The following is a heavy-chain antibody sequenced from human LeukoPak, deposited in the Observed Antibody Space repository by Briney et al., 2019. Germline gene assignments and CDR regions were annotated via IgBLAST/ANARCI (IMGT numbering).Heavy chain of an antibody. J-gene: IGHJ4*02. Sequence: ASVKISCKASGYTFTNYGVTWGRQAPGQGLEWMGWISAYTSNTNYAQKLQGRHTMTTDTSTSTAYMELRRLRFDDTAVYYCARTGYYFDSPANYPYDYWGQGTLVTVSS. CDR1: GYTFTNYG. D-gene: IGHD3-9*01. V-gene: IGHV1-18*01. CDR2: ISAYTSNT. CDR3: ARTGYYFDSPANYPYDY.